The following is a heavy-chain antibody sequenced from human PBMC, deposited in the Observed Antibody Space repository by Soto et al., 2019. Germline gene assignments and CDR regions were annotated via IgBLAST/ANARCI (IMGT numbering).Heavy chain of an antibody. CDR2: ISGSGGST. CDR1: GFTFSSYA. CDR3: AKTSSCYYGY. D-gene: IGHD3-22*01. V-gene: IGHV3-23*01. Sequence: GGSLRLSCAASGFTFSSYAMSWVRQAPGKGLEWVSAISGSGGSTYYADSVKGRFTISRDNSKNTLYLQMNSLRAEDTAAYSYAKTSSCYYGYWGQGSLVTVSS. J-gene: IGHJ4*02.